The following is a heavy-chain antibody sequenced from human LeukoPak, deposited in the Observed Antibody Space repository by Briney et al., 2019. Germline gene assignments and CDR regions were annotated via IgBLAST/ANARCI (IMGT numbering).Heavy chain of an antibody. D-gene: IGHD3-16*02. CDR3: ARDRRLGELSSRGPV. CDR1: GGSISSSNYY. J-gene: IGHJ4*02. CDR2: IFYSGST. Sequence: SETLSLTCTVSGGSISSSNYYWGWIRQPPGKGLEWIGSIFYSGSTYYNPSLKSRVTISVDTSKKQFSLKLNSVTAADTAVYYCARDRRLGELSSRGPVWGQGTLVTVSS. V-gene: IGHV4-39*07.